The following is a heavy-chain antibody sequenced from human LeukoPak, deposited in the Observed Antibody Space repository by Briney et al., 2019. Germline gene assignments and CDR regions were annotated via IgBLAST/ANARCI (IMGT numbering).Heavy chain of an antibody. CDR3: GRAPSVNYYDSSGYLSAYYYGMDV. D-gene: IGHD3-22*01. CDR1: GYTFTGYY. V-gene: IGHV1-2*02. CDR2: INPNSGGT. Sequence: ASVKVSCKASGYTFTGYYMHWVRQAPGQGLEWMGWINPNSGGTNYAQKFQGRVTMTRDTSISTAYMELSRLRSDDTAVYYCGRAPSVNYYDSSGYLSAYYYGMDVWGQGTTVTVSS. J-gene: IGHJ6*02.